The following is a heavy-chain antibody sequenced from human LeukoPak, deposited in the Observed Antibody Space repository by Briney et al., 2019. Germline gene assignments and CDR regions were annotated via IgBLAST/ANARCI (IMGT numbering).Heavy chain of an antibody. CDR2: ISTSSSYI. CDR3: ARDFGARGWFDY. J-gene: IGHJ4*02. Sequence: PGGSLRLSCAASGFTFSSYSMNWVRQAPGKGLEWVSSISTSSSYINYADSVKGRFTISRDNAKNSLYLQMNSLRAEDTAVYHCARDFGARGWFDYWGQGTLVTVSS. V-gene: IGHV3-21*01. D-gene: IGHD6-19*01. CDR1: GFTFSSYS.